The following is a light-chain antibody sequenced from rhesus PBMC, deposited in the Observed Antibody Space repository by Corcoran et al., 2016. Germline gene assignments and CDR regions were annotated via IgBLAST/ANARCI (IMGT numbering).Light chain of an antibody. CDR3: LQYNSDPPT. V-gene: IGKV1-43*02. CDR1: QGISTY. J-gene: IGKJ1*01. Sequence: DIQMTQSPSSLSASVGDRVTITCRASQGISTYLNWYQQKPGKAPKGLIYAASSLESGVPSRFSGSGSGTYFTLTISSLQPEEFATYYWLQYNSDPPTVGQGTKVEIK. CDR2: AAS.